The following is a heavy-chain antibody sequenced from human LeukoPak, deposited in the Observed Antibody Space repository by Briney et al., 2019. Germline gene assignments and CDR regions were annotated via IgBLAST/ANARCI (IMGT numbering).Heavy chain of an antibody. CDR1: GFTFSSYW. D-gene: IGHD3-16*02. CDR2: IKSDGST. J-gene: IGHJ4*02. V-gene: IGHV3-74*01. Sequence: PGGSLRLSCAASGFTFSSYWMHWVRQAPGKGLVWVSRIKSDGSTNYADSVKGRCTISRDNSKNTVSLQMNNLRAEDTAVYFCARHDSFIPYWGQGTLVTVTS. CDR3: ARHDSFIPY.